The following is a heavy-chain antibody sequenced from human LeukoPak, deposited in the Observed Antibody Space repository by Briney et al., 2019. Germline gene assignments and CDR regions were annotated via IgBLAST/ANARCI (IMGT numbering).Heavy chain of an antibody. Sequence: KPSETLSLTCAVYGGSFSGYYWSWIRQLPGKGLEWIGEINHSGGTNYNPSLKSRVTISVDTSKNQFSLNLNSVTAADTAVYYCARGGGADRAFDIWGQGTMVTVSS. CDR3: ARGGGADRAFDI. D-gene: IGHD3-16*01. J-gene: IGHJ3*02. CDR2: INHSGGT. CDR1: GGSFSGYY. V-gene: IGHV4-34*01.